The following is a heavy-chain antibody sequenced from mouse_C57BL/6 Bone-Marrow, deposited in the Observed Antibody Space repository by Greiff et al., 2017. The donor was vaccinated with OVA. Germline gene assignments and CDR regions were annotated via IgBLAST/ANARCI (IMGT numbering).Heavy chain of an antibody. CDR1: GYTFTSYW. D-gene: IGHD1-1*01. CDR2: IYPGSGST. J-gene: IGHJ3*01. CDR3: ARRVHYYGSSYVTWFAY. V-gene: IGHV1-55*01. Sequence: QVQLQQPGAELVKPRASVKMSCKASGYTFTSYWITWVKQRPGQGLEWIGDIYPGSGSTNYNEKFKSKATLTVDTSSSTAYMQLSSLTSEDSAVYYCARRVHYYGSSYVTWFAYWGQGTLVTVSA.